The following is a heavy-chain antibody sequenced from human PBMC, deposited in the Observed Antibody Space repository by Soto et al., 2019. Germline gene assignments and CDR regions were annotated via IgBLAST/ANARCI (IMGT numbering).Heavy chain of an antibody. Sequence: GGSLRLSCSVSGFIFSSYAMHWVRQAPGKGLEYVASISSEGASTYYADSVKGRFIISRDNSKNTLYLQMSSLRVEDTAVYYCVKDRYVAYWGQGILVTVSS. CDR3: VKDRYVAY. V-gene: IGHV3-64D*06. CDR1: GFIFSSYA. J-gene: IGHJ4*02. CDR2: ISSEGAST.